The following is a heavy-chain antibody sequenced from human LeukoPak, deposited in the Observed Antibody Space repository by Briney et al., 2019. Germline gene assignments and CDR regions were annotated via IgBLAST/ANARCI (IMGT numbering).Heavy chain of an antibody. V-gene: IGHV1-69*01. CDR2: IIPIFGTA. Sequence: ASVKVSCKASGGTFSSYAINWVRQAPGQGLEWMGGIIPIFGTANYAQKFQGRVTITADDSTGTAYMELTSLRSADTAVYYCARSQGYSYGSSYWGQGTLVTVSS. D-gene: IGHD5-18*01. CDR3: ARSQGYSYGSSY. J-gene: IGHJ4*02. CDR1: GGTFSSYA.